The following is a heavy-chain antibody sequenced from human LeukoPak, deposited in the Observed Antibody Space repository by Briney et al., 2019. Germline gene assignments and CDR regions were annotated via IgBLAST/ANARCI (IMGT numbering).Heavy chain of an antibody. J-gene: IGHJ5*02. CDR3: ARDKGPGPNWFDP. CDR2: IYHSGST. CDR1: GGSISSSNW. Sequence: TSGTLSLTCAVSGGSISSSNWWSWVRQPPGQGLEWIGEIYHSGSTNYNPSLKSRVTISVDKSKNQFSLKLSSVTAADTAVYYCARDKGPGPNWFDPWGQGTLVTVSS. V-gene: IGHV4-4*02.